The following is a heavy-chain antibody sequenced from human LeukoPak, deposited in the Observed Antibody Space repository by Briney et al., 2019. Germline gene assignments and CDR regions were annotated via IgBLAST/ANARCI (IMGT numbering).Heavy chain of an antibody. D-gene: IGHD5-12*01. V-gene: IGHV4-59*01. J-gene: IGHJ4*02. CDR1: GGSISNYY. Sequence: PSETLSLTCTVSGGSISNYYWSWIRQPPGKGLEWIGYIHNSGSTNCDPSLKSRVTISVDTSKNQFSLQLTSVTAADTAVYYCARAGSRGCSGADRWGQGMLVTVST. CDR3: ARAGSRGCSGADR. CDR2: IHNSGST.